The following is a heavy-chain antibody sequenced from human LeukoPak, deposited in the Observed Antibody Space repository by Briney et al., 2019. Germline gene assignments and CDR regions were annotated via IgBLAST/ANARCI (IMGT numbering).Heavy chain of an antibody. Sequence: SQTLSLTCAISGDSVSRDNAAWNWIRQSPSRGLEWLGRTYYSSKFFFDYAVSVKRRIAISPDTSNNQLSLQLNSVTPEDTAMYYCARGFLRLGFDSWGQGTLVTVAS. J-gene: IGHJ4*02. V-gene: IGHV6-1*01. CDR1: GDSVSRDNAA. CDR3: ARGFLRLGFDS. CDR2: TYYSSKFFF. D-gene: IGHD3-9*01.